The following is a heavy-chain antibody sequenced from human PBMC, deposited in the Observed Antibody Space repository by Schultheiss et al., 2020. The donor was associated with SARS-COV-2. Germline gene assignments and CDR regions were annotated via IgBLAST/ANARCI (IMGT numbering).Heavy chain of an antibody. J-gene: IGHJ6*02. V-gene: IGHV1-8*01. CDR1: GYTFTSYD. Sequence: ASVKVSCKASGYTFTSYDINWVRQATGQGLEWMGWMNPNSGNTGYAQKFQGRVTMTRNTSISTAYMELSSLRSEDTAVYYCATLNYDILTSYYYYYYGMDVWGQGTTVTVSS. D-gene: IGHD3-9*01. CDR2: MNPNSGNT. CDR3: ATLNYDILTSYYYYYYGMDV.